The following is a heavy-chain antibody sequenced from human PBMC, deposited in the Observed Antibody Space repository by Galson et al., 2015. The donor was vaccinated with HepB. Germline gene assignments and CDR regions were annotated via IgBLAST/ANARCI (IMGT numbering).Heavy chain of an antibody. V-gene: IGHV3-30*18. CDR2: ISYDGSNK. Sequence: SLRLSCAASGFTFSSYGMHWVRQAPGKGLEWVAVISYDGSNKYYADSVKGRFTISRDNSKNTLYLQMNSLRAEDTAVYYCAKGPAGGIAARSYFDYWGQGTLVTVSS. J-gene: IGHJ4*02. CDR3: AKGPAGGIAARSYFDY. D-gene: IGHD6-6*01. CDR1: GFTFSSYG.